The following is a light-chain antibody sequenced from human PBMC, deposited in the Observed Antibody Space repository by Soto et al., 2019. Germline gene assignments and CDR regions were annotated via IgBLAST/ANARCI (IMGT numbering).Light chain of an antibody. Sequence: DSQLTQYPSTLSASVGERVTITCRASQSPNNWMAWYQQKSGKAPKLLIYDVSTLASGVPSRFSGSVSGTECALTISILQPDDSATYYCQQYYRYPVTFGQGTKVEVK. CDR2: DVS. J-gene: IGKJ2*01. CDR3: QQYYRYPVT. V-gene: IGKV1-5*01. CDR1: QSPNNW.